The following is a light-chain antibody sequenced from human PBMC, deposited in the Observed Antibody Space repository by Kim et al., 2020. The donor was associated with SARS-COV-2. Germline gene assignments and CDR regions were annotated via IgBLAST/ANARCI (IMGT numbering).Light chain of an antibody. CDR2: AAS. J-gene: IGKJ1*01. CDR1: QGISNY. CDR3: QKYNSAPRT. V-gene: IGKV1-27*01. Sequence: ASVGDRVTITCRASQGISNYLAWYQQKPGKVPKLLIYAASTLQSGVPSRFSGSGSGTDFTLTISSLQPEDVATYYCQKYNSAPRTFGQATKVDIK.